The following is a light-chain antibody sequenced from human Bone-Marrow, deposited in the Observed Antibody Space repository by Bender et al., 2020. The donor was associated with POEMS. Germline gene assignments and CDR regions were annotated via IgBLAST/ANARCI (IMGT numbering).Light chain of an antibody. Sequence: SYELIQPPSVSVSPGQTATITCSGDALPKQYAYWYQQKTGQAPVLVVHDESDRPSGIPERISGSNSGNTATLTISRVEAGDEADYYCHVWDRNSAHVVFGGGTSLTVL. J-gene: IGLJ3*02. CDR3: HVWDRNSAHVV. V-gene: IGLV3-21*02. CDR1: ALPKQY. CDR2: DES.